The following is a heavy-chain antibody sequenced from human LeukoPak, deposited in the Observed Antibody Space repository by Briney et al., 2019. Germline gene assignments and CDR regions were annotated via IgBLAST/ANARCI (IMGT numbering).Heavy chain of an antibody. V-gene: IGHV4-31*03. J-gene: IGHJ6*02. CDR2: IYYSGST. Sequence: PSEPLSLTCTVSGDSISSGGYYWRWIRQHPGKGLERIGYIYYSGSTYYNPSLKSRVTISVDTSKNQFSLKLSSVTAADTAVYYCARVGLDYYYYGMDVWGQGTTVTVSS. CDR1: GDSISSGGYY. CDR3: ARVGLDYYYYGMDV. D-gene: IGHD6-25*01.